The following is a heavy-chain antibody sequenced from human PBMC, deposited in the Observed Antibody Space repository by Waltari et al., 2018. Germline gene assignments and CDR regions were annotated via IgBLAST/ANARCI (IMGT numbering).Heavy chain of an antibody. CDR1: GFTFSNYP. V-gene: IGHV3-23*01. D-gene: IGHD1-1*01. CDR3: AKLPTATSFLDY. J-gene: IGHJ4*02. Sequence: EVQLLESGGGLVQPGGSLRLSCAAYGFTFSNYPVSWVRQAPGKGLEWVSAIGGSGGTTYFADSVKGRFTISRDNSKDTLYLQMNSLRAEDTAVYYCAKLPTATSFLDYWGQGTLVTVSS. CDR2: IGGSGGTT.